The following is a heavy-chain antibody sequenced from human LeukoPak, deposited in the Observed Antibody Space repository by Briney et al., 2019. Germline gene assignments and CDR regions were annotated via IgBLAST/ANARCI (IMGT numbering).Heavy chain of an antibody. J-gene: IGHJ5*02. CDR1: GFTFGDYA. Sequence: GGSLRLSCTASGFTFGDYAMSWFRQAPGKGLEWVGFIRSKAYGGTTEYAASVKGRFTISRDDSKSIAYLQMNSLKTEDTAVYYCTRGSSVVVVAASFDPWGQGTLVTVSS. CDR3: TRGSSVVVVAASFDP. D-gene: IGHD2-15*01. CDR2: IRSKAYGGTT. V-gene: IGHV3-49*03.